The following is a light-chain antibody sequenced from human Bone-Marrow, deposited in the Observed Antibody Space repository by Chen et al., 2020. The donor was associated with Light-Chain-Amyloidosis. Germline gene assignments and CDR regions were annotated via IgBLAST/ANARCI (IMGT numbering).Light chain of an antibody. V-gene: IGLV2-23*03. CDR2: EGS. CDR3: CSYGGYSTFV. CDR1: IIGTFNL. Sequence: QSALTQPASVSGYPGRPITIPCSGTIIGTFNLVSWYQQNPGNAPKLIIYEGSRRPSEVSDRFSGSTSGNTASLTISGLQTEDEADYYCCSYGGYSTFVFGGGTKLTVL. J-gene: IGLJ2*01.